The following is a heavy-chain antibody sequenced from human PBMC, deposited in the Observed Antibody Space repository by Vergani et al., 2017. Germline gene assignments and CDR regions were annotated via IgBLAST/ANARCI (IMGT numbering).Heavy chain of an antibody. D-gene: IGHD1-26*01. V-gene: IGHV3-23*01. CDR3: AKGHHYSGSYIRYFDY. J-gene: IGHJ4*02. CDR1: GFTFSSYA. Sequence: VQLLESGGGLVQPGGSLRLSCAASGFTFSSYAMSWVRQAPGKGLEWVSAISGSGGSTYYADSVKGRFTISRDNSKNTLYLQMNSLRAEDTAVYYCAKGHHYSGSYIRYFDYWGQGTLVTVSS. CDR2: ISGSGGST.